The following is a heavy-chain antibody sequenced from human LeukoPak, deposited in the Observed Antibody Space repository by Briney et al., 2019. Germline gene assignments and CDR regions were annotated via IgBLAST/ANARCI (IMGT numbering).Heavy chain of an antibody. CDR1: GDSISSDY. CDR2: VFYTGRT. V-gene: IGHV4-59*01. Sequence: SETLSLTCSVSGDSISSDYWNWIRHPPGKGLEWIGYVFYTGRTNYDPSFKSRVTMSVDPSKSQFSLKLTSVTAADTAVYFCARGVVVVADAPEWFDPWGQGTLVIVSP. CDR3: ARGVVVVADAPEWFDP. D-gene: IGHD2-15*01. J-gene: IGHJ5*02.